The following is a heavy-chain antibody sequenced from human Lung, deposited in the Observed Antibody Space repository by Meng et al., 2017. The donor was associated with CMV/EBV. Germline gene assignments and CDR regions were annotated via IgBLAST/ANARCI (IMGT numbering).Heavy chain of an antibody. D-gene: IGHD3-3*01. CDR1: GGSVSSGSYY. V-gene: IGHV4-61*01. Sequence: SETLSLTCTVSGGSVSSGSYYWSWIRQPPGKGLEWIGYIYYSGSTNYNPSLKSRVTISVGTSKNQFSLKLSSVTAADTAVYYCARLGGLRFAFWYGMDVWGQGTTVTVSS. J-gene: IGHJ6*02. CDR3: ARLGGLRFAFWYGMDV. CDR2: IYYSGST.